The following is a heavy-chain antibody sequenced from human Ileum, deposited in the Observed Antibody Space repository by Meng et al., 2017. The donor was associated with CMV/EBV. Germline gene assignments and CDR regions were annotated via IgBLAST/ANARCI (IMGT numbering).Heavy chain of an antibody. V-gene: IGHV4-34*01. CDR1: GGSFGGYY. D-gene: IGHD2-2*01. J-gene: IGHJ4*02. CDR2: INHLGNT. CDR3: VRGQDIVIVRYFDD. Sequence: SETLSLTCAVHGGSFGGYYWGWIRQPPGKGLEWIGEINHLGNTNYNPSLKSRVTISVDTSKNQFSLKLNSVTAADTAVYYCVRGQDIVIVRYFDDWGQGTLVTVSS.